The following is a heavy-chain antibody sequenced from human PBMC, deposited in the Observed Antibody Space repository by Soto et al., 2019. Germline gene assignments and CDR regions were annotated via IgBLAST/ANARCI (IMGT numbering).Heavy chain of an antibody. Sequence: GGSLRLSCAASGFTFDDYAMHWVRQAPGKGLEWVSRISWNSGSIGYADSVKGRFTISRDNAKNSLYLQMNSLRDEDTAVYYCARDLDSSGYSPAYWGQGTLVTVSS. CDR1: GFTFDDYA. V-gene: IGHV3-9*01. CDR2: ISWNSGSI. CDR3: ARDLDSSGYSPAY. D-gene: IGHD3-22*01. J-gene: IGHJ4*02.